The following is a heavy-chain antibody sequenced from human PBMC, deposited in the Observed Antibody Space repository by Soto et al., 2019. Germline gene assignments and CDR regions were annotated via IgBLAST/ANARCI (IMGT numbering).Heavy chain of an antibody. V-gene: IGHV4-61*01. CDR3: ARGNYDSSGYYQSFDY. CDR2: IYYSGRT. Sequence: QVQLQESGPGLVKPSETLSLTCTVSGGSVSSGSYYWSWIRQPPGKGLEWIGYIYYSGRTNYNPPLNSRDTISGDTPKNQSSLKLSSVTAADTAVYYCARGNYDSSGYYQSFDYWGQGTLVTVSS. J-gene: IGHJ4*02. D-gene: IGHD3-22*01. CDR1: GGSVSSGSYY.